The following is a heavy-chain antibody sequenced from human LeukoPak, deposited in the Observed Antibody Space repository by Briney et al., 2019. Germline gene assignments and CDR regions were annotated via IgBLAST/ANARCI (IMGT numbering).Heavy chain of an antibody. V-gene: IGHV1-2*02. CDR2: INPNSGGT. D-gene: IGHD3-3*01. CDR1: GYTFTGYY. Sequence: ASMTVSCKASGYTFTGYYMHWLRQAPGPGLEWMGWINPNSGGTNYAQKFPRRVTMTSDTSIPTTYLDLSRLRSDDTAVYYCARGLEWLIIDFDYWGQGTLVTVSS. J-gene: IGHJ4*02. CDR3: ARGLEWLIIDFDY.